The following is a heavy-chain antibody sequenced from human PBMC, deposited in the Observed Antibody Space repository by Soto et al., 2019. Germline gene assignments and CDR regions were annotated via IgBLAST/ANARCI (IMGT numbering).Heavy chain of an antibody. CDR2: IYYSGST. CDR1: GGSIGGYD. CDR3: ARVATAVSNDDY. Sequence: PLETLSLTCPVSGGSIGGYDVSWIRQPPGKGLEWIGYIYYSGSTNYNPSLKSRVTISVDTSKNQFSLKLSSVTAADTAVYYCARVATAVSNDDYGGQGTLVTVSS. D-gene: IGHD1-1*01. J-gene: IGHJ4*02. V-gene: IGHV4-59*01.